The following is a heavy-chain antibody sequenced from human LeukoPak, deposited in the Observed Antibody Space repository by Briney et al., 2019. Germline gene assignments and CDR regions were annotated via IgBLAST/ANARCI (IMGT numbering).Heavy chain of an antibody. V-gene: IGHV4-38-2*01. CDR3: ARWAYNYGSGSYVFDY. J-gene: IGHJ4*02. Sequence: PGGSLRLSCAASGFTFGSYGMSWVRHPPGKGLEGIGSIYYSGSTYYNPSLKSRVTMSVDTSKNQFSLKLSSVTAADTAVYYCARWAYNYGSGSYVFDYWGQGTLVTVSS. CDR2: IYYSGST. CDR1: GFTFGSYG. D-gene: IGHD3-10*01.